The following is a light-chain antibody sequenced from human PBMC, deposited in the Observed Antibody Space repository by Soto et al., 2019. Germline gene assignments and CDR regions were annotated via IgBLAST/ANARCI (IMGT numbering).Light chain of an antibody. CDR1: GSNIGSDT. CDR3: ATWDDSLNSWV. V-gene: IGLV1-44*01. Sequence: QSVLTQPPSASVTPGQRVTISCSGSGSNIGSDTVNWYQQLPGTAPKLLIYSNNHRPSGVPDRFSGSKSGTSASLAISGLQSEDEAYYYCATWDDSLNSWVFGGGTKVT. J-gene: IGLJ3*02. CDR2: SNN.